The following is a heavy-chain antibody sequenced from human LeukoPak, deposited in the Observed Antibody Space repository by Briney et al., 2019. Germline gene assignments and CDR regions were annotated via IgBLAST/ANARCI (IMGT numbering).Heavy chain of an antibody. Sequence: ASVKVSCKASGGTFSSYAISWVRQAPGQGLEWMGRIIPIFGTANYAQKFQGRVTITTDESTSTAYMELSSLRSEDTAVYYCASEGYSGYDSNYWGQRTLVTVSS. J-gene: IGHJ4*02. CDR3: ASEGYSGYDSNY. D-gene: IGHD5-12*01. V-gene: IGHV1-69*05. CDR1: GGTFSSYA. CDR2: IIPIFGTA.